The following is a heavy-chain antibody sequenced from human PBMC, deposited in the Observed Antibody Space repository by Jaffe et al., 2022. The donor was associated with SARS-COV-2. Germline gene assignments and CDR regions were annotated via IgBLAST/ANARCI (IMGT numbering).Heavy chain of an antibody. CDR2: IYPGDSDT. Sequence: EVQLVQSGAEVKKPGESLKISCKGSGYSFPNYWIAWVRQMPGQGLEWMGIIYPGDSDTRYSPSFQGQVTISADNSIDTAYLQWSSLKASDTAIYYCARRISGYFPFDYWGQGTLVTVSS. J-gene: IGHJ4*02. CDR1: GYSFPNYW. V-gene: IGHV5-51*01. D-gene: IGHD3-22*01. CDR3: ARRISGYFPFDY.